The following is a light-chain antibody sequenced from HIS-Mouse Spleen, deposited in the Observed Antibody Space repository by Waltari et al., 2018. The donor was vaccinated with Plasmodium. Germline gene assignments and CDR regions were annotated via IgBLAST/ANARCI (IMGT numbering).Light chain of an antibody. V-gene: IGLV3-10*01. Sequence: SYELTQPPSVSVSPGQTARITCSGDELPKKYAYWYQQKSGQAPVLVIYEDSKRPSGLPERVCGSSSGKMATVTISGAQVEDGADYYCYSTDSSGNHRVFGGGTKLTVL. J-gene: IGLJ3*02. CDR1: ELPKKY. CDR2: EDS. CDR3: YSTDSSGNHRV.